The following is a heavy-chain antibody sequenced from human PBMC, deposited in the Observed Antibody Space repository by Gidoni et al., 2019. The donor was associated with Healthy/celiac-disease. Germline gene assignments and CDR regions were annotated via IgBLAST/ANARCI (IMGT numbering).Heavy chain of an antibody. J-gene: IGHJ4*02. CDR1: GGPFSSYA. CDR3: ARGYCSGGSYYFDY. V-gene: IGHV1-69*04. D-gene: IGHD2-15*01. CDR2: IIPILGIA. Sequence: QVQLVQSGAEVKKPGSSVKVSCKASGGPFSSYAISWVRQAPGQGLEWMGRIIPILGIANYAQKFQGRVTITADKSTSTAYMELSSLRSEDTAVYYCARGYCSGGSYYFDYWGQGTLVTVSS.